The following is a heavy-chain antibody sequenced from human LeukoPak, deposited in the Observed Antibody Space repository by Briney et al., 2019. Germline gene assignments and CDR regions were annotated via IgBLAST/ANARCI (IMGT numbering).Heavy chain of an antibody. CDR2: IYYTGST. CDR1: GGSISSYY. V-gene: IGHV4-59*01. CDR3: ARGPDASGYYSNWFDP. J-gene: IGHJ5*02. Sequence: KPSETLSLTCTVSGGSISSYYWSWNRQPPGKGLEWIGYIYYTGSTNYNSSLKSRVTISVDTSKNQFSLKVSSVTAADTAVYYCARGPDASGYYSNWFDPWGQGNLVTVSS. D-gene: IGHD3-22*01.